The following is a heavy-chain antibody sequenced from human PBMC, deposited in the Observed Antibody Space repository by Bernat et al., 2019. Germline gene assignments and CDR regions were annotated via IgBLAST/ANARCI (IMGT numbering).Heavy chain of an antibody. CDR3: ASNTDNSGWFDY. CDR1: GFTFSSHS. V-gene: IGHV3-21*01. J-gene: IGHJ4*02. CDR2: ISGDSSYT. Sequence: EVQFVESGGGLVEPGGALRLSCAASGFTFSSHSINWVRQASGKGLEWVAAISGDSSYTDYAESVKGRFTISRDNDKNLLYLKLNGVRAEDTAVYYCASNTDNSGWFDYWGQGTLVTVSS. D-gene: IGHD6-19*01.